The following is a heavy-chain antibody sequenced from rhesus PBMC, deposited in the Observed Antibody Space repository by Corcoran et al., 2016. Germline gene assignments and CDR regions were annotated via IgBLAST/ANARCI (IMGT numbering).Heavy chain of an antibody. CDR1: GYSISSGYY. J-gene: IGHJ2*01. V-gene: IGHV4S14*01. CDR3: ARVGSSWSEWDTVGTEWYFDL. CDR2: IDGSGGSN. Sequence: QVQLQESGPGLVKPSETLSLTCTVSGYSISSGYYWGWIRQPPGQGLEWIGSIDGSGGSNYLNPFRKSRFTLSVDTSKNQFALKLSSVTAADTAVYYCARVGSSWSEWDTVGTEWYFDLWGPGTPITISS. D-gene: IGHD5-42*01.